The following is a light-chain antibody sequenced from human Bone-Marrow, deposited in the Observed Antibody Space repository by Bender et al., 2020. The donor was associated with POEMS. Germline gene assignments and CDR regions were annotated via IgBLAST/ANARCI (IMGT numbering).Light chain of an antibody. J-gene: IGLJ3*02. V-gene: IGLV3-1*01. CDR2: QDT. Sequence: SYEVTQPPSVSVSPGQTASITCSGDDLGDKYVAWYQQKPGQSPVLVIYQDTKRPSGIPERFSGSNSGNTASLAISGLRSEDEADYYCAAWDDSLSGVFGGGTKLTVL. CDR1: DLGDKY. CDR3: AAWDDSLSGV.